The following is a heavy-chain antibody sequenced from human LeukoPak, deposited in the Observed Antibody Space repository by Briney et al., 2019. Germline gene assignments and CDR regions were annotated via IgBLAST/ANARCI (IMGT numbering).Heavy chain of an antibody. CDR1: GYTFTSYD. J-gene: IGHJ4*02. D-gene: IGHD5-18*01. CDR3: ARETGYAYGRAPLDY. CDR2: IIPMSGTV. V-gene: IGHV1-69*06. Sequence: SVKVSCKASGYTFTSYDINWVRQAPGQGLEWMGGIIPMSGTVNNAQKFQGRVTITADKSTGTAYMELSSLRSDDTAVYYCARETGYAYGRAPLDYWGQGTLVTVSS.